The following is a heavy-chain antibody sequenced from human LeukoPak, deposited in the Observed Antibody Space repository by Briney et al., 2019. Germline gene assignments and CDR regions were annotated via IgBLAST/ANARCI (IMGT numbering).Heavy chain of an antibody. D-gene: IGHD3-22*01. V-gene: IGHV3-30*18. CDR3: AKATNYYGSSGYYSDAFDI. CDR1: GFTFSSYG. Sequence: PGGSLRLSCAASGFTFSSYGMHRVRQAPGKGLEWVAVISYDGSNKYYADSVKGRFTISRDNSKNTLYLQMNSLRAEDTAVYYCAKATNYYGSSGYYSDAFDIWGQGTMVTVSS. J-gene: IGHJ3*02. CDR2: ISYDGSNK.